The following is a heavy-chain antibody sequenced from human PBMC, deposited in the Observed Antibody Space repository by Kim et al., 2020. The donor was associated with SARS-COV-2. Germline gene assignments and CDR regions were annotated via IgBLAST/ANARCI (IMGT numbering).Heavy chain of an antibody. D-gene: IGHD2-2*01. J-gene: IGHJ4*02. CDR3: AVVPAANSYFDY. V-gene: IGHV1-18*04. CDR1: GYTFTSYG. CDR2: ISAYNGNT. Sequence: ASVKVSCKASGYTFTSYGISWVRQAPGQGLEWMGWISAYNGNTNYAQKLQGRVTMTTDTSTSTAYMELRSLRSDDTAVYYCAVVPAANSYFDYWGQGTLVTVSS.